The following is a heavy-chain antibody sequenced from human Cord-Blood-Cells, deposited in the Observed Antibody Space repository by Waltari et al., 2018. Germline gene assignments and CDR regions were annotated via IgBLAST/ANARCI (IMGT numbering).Heavy chain of an antibody. CDR2: IYYSGSP. CDR1: GGSISSSSYY. Sequence: QLQLQASGPGLVKPSATLSLTCTVSGGSISSSSYYWGWIRQPPGKGLEWLGSIYYSGSPYYNPSLKSRVTISVDTSKNQFSLKLSSVTAADTAVYYCASFKMGGWGYFDYWGQGTLVTVSS. J-gene: IGHJ4*02. D-gene: IGHD3-16*01. V-gene: IGHV4-39*01. CDR3: ASFKMGGWGYFDY.